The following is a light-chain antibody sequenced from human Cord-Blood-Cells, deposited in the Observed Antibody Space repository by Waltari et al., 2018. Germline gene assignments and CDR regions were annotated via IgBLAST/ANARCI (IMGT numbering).Light chain of an antibody. J-gene: IGLJ2*01. CDR3: SSYTSSSTLVV. V-gene: IGLV2-14*01. CDR2: DVS. Sequence: QSALTQPASVSGSPGQSITISCTGTSSDVGGYNYVSWYQQHPGKAPNLIIYDVSNRPSGVSNLCSGSKSGNTASLTISGLQAEDEADYYCSSYTSSSTLVVFGGGTKLTVL. CDR1: SSDVGGYNY.